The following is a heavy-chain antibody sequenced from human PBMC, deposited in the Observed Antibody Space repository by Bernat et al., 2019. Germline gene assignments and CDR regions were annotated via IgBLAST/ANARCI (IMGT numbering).Heavy chain of an antibody. Sequence: QVQLVESGGGVVQPGRSLRLSCAASGFTFSSYGMHWVRQAPGKGLEWVAVIWYDGSNKYYAASVKGRFTISRDNSKNTLYLQMNSLGAEDTAVYYCARGKSVKSYYYDSSGYYAEWGQGTLVTVSS. D-gene: IGHD3-22*01. CDR2: IWYDGSNK. V-gene: IGHV3-33*01. J-gene: IGHJ4*02. CDR1: GFTFSSYG. CDR3: ARGKSVKSYYYDSSGYYAE.